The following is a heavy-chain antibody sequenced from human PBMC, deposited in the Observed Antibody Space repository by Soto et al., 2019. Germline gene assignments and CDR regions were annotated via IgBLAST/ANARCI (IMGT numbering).Heavy chain of an antibody. CDR3: AKDLGGIAVAGNFDY. J-gene: IGHJ4*02. D-gene: IGHD6-19*01. CDR2: ISGRGGST. V-gene: IGHV3-23*01. CDR1: GFTFSSYA. Sequence: GPVRLSCXASGFTFSSYAMTWVRHAPAKGLEWVSAISGRGGSTYYADSVKGRFTISRDNSKNTLYLQMNSLRAEDTAVYHCAKDLGGIAVAGNFDYWGQGTLVTVSS.